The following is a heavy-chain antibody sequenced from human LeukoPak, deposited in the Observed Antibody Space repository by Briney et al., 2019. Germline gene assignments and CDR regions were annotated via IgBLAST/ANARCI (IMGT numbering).Heavy chain of an antibody. CDR3: AKDLLRRVISSGWYVGYYYYGMDV. CDR1: GFTFSSYG. Sequence: GGSLRLPCAASGFTFSSYGMHWVRQAPGKGLEWVAVISYDGSNKYYADSVKGRFTISRDNSKNTLYLQMNSLRAEDTAVYYCAKDLLRRVISSGWYVGYYYYGMDVWGQGTTVTVSS. J-gene: IGHJ6*02. CDR2: ISYDGSNK. V-gene: IGHV3-30*18. D-gene: IGHD6-19*01.